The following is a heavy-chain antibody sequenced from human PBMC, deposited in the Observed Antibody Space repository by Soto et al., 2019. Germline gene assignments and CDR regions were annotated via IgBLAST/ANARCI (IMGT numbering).Heavy chain of an antibody. CDR3: ARSELGYSNA. D-gene: IGHD5-12*01. Sequence: QITLKESGPTLVKPTQTLTLTCTFSGFSLSTSGVGVGWIRQPPGKALEWLALIYWDDDKSYSPSLMSRLTIAKDTSKNQVVLTMTNRDPVETATYYCARSELGYSNAWGQGTLVTVSS. CDR1: GFSLSTSGVG. J-gene: IGHJ5*02. V-gene: IGHV2-5*02. CDR2: IYWDDDK.